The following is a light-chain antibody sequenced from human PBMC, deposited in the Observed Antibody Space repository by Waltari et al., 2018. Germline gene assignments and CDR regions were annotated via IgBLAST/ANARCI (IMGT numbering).Light chain of an antibody. Sequence: EIVLPQSPGTLSLSPGQRATLSCRASQSVSGNNLAWYQQKPAQAPRLLIHGASNRAAGIPDRFSGSGSGTDFTLTISRLEPEDFAVYYCQQYGRSWNTFGQGTKLEIK. J-gene: IGKJ2*01. CDR1: QSVSGNN. CDR3: QQYGRSWNT. CDR2: GAS. V-gene: IGKV3-20*01.